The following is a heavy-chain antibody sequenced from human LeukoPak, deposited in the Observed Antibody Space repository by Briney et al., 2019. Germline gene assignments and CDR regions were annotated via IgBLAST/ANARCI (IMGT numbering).Heavy chain of an antibody. D-gene: IGHD3-22*01. CDR2: ISAYNGNT. J-gene: IGHJ3*02. CDR1: GYTFTSYG. CDR3: AYSNDTDAFDI. V-gene: IGHV1-18*01. Sequence: PLASVTVSCKASGYTFTSYGISGVRQAPGQGLEWMGWISAYNGNTNYAQKLQGRVTITTDTSTSTAYMELRGLRSDDTAVYYCAYSNDTDAFDIWGQGTMVTVSS.